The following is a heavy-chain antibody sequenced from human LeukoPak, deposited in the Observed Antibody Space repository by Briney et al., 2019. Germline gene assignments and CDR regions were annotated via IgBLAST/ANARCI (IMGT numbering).Heavy chain of an antibody. Sequence: GESLKISCKASGYSFTNYWIGWVRQMPGKGLEWVAIIYPGDSDTRYSPSFQGQVTISADKSISTAYLQWSSLKASDTAMYYCARLGTDCGGDCYGLDYWGQGTLVTVSS. CDR1: GYSFTNYW. J-gene: IGHJ4*02. CDR2: IYPGDSDT. V-gene: IGHV5-51*01. D-gene: IGHD2-21*02. CDR3: ARLGTDCGGDCYGLDY.